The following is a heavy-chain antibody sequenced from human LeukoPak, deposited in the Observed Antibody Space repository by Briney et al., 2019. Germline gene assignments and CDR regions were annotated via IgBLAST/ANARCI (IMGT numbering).Heavy chain of an antibody. CDR2: ISSSSSYI. D-gene: IGHD3-10*01. V-gene: IGHV3-21*01. CDR3: ARVTEGTFGDLFIDY. Sequence: PGGSLRLSCAASGFTFSSYSMNWVRQAPGKGLEWVSSISSSSSYIYYADSVKGRFTISTDNAKNSLYLQMNSLRAEDTAVYYCARVTEGTFGDLFIDYWGQGTLVTVSS. J-gene: IGHJ4*02. CDR1: GFTFSSYS.